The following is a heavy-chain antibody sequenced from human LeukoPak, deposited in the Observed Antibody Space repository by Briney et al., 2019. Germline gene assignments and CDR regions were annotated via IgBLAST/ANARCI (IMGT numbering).Heavy chain of an antibody. CDR3: ARDLSGDYSLYYMDV. J-gene: IGHJ6*03. D-gene: IGHD4-17*01. CDR1: GFTFSSYS. Sequence: GESLRLSCAASGFTFSSYSMNWVRQAPGKGLEWVSSISSSSSYIYYADSVKGRFSISRDNAKNSLYLQMNSLRAEDTDVYYCARDLSGDYSLYYMDVWGKGTTVTVSS. CDR2: ISSSSSYI. V-gene: IGHV3-21*01.